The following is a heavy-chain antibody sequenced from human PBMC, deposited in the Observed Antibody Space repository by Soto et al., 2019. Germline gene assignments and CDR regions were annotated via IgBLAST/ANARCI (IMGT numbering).Heavy chain of an antibody. D-gene: IGHD5-18*01. J-gene: IGHJ4*02. CDR2: INPDGSAT. Sequence: GGSRRLSCAASGFTFSSYWMHWVRQAPGKGLEWVSRINPDGSATNYADSVKGRFTISRDNAKNTLYLQMNSLRAEDTAVFYCGRGGSDSPMAPGYWGQGTLVTVSS. V-gene: IGHV3-74*01. CDR1: GFTFSSYW. CDR3: GRGGSDSPMAPGY.